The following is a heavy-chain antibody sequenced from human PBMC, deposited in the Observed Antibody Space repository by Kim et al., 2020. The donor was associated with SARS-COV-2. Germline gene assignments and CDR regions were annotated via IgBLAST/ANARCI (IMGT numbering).Heavy chain of an antibody. CDR1: GGSISNYY. J-gene: IGHJ5*02. V-gene: IGHV4-59*01. Sequence: SETLSLTCTVSGGSISNYYWSWIRQTPGRGLEWIAYIFYTGSTNYNPSLKSRVTISVDTSKNQFSLKLISVTAADTAVYYCARSGHCGGDCQGWFDPWGQGTLVTVSS. CDR3: ARSGHCGGDCQGWFDP. D-gene: IGHD2-21*02. CDR2: IFYTGST.